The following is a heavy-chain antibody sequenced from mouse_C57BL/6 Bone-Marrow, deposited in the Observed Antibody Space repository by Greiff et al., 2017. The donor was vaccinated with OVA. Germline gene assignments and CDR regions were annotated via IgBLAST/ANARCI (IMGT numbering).Heavy chain of an antibody. D-gene: IGHD2-2*01. V-gene: IGHV1-76*01. CDR1: GYTFTDYY. J-gene: IGHJ2*01. CDR3: ARSERLRDYFDY. Sequence: VQLVESGAELVRPGASVKLSCKASGYTFTDYYISWVKQRPGQGLEWIARIYPGSGNIYYNEKFKGKATLPAEKASSTAYMQLSSLTSDDSAVYFCARSERLRDYFDYWGQGTTLTVSS. CDR2: IYPGSGNI.